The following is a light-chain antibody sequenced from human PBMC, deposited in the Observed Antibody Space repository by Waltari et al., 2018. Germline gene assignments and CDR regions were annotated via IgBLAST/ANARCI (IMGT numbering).Light chain of an antibody. Sequence: SYKLTQPYSVSVSPGQTARITCPGDALTKQYVPWYQQKPGQAPVILISKDSERPSGIPERFSGSSSGAIVTLTITGVQAEDEADYYCQSTDSSGTDVVFGGGTKLNVL. CDR3: QSTDSSGTDVV. V-gene: IGLV3-25*03. CDR2: KDS. CDR1: ALTKQY. J-gene: IGLJ2*01.